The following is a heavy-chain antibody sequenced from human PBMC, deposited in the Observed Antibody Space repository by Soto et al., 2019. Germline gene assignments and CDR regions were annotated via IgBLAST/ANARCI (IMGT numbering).Heavy chain of an antibody. CDR2: ISSSSSYI. J-gene: IGHJ5*02. Sequence: GGSLRLSCAASGFTFSSYSMNWVRQAPGKGLEWVSSISSSSSYIYYADSVKGRFTISRDNAKNSLYLQMNSLRAEDTAVYYCARYRLGYCSSTSCLGFDPWGQGTLVTVSS. V-gene: IGHV3-21*01. CDR1: GFTFSSYS. CDR3: ARYRLGYCSSTSCLGFDP. D-gene: IGHD2-2*01.